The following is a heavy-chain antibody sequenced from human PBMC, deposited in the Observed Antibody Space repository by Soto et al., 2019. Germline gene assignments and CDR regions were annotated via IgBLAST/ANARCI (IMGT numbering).Heavy chain of an antibody. J-gene: IGHJ4*02. V-gene: IGHV3-23*01. CDR1: GFTFSSYA. Sequence: GGSLRLSCAASGFTFSSYAMSWVRQAPGKGLEWVSALSGSGGNTYYADSVKGRFTISRDNSKNTLYLQMNSLRAEDTAVYYCAKDGYYDFWSGYSKGWDYWGQGTLVTVSS. D-gene: IGHD3-3*01. CDR3: AKDGYYDFWSGYSKGWDY. CDR2: LSGSGGNT.